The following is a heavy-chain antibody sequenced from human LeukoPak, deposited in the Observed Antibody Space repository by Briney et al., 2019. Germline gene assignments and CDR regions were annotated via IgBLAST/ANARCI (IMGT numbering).Heavy chain of an antibody. J-gene: IGHJ4*02. CDR1: GFTFSSYA. D-gene: IGHD1-1*01. CDR3: AKGTELFPYYFDY. Sequence: GGSLRLSCAASGFTFSSYAMSWVRQAPGKGLEWVSAISGGGGSTYYADSVKGRFTISRDNSKNTLYLQMNSLRAEDTAVYYCAKGTELFPYYFDYWGQGTLVTVSS. CDR2: ISGGGGST. V-gene: IGHV3-23*01.